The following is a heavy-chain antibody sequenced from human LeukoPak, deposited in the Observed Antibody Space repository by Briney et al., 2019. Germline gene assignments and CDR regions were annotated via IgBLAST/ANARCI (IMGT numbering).Heavy chain of an antibody. CDR2: ISGDGGGT. CDR3: SKEAYCSGDCYSGAFDI. J-gene: IGHJ3*02. CDR1: GFTFDDYA. D-gene: IGHD2-21*02. V-gene: IGHV3-43*02. Sequence: QSGGSLRLSCAASGFTFDDYAMHWVRQAPGKGLEWVSLISGDGGGTYYADSAKGRFTISRDNSKNSLYLQMNSLRTEDTALYYCSKEAYCSGDCYSGAFDIWGQGTMVTVSS.